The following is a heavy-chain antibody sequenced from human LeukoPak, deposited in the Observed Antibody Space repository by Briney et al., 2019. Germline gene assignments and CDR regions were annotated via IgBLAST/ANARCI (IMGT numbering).Heavy chain of an antibody. CDR2: MSHCGST. D-gene: IGHD2-15*01. J-gene: IGHJ4*02. Sequence: SEPLSLTCTVSCYSMSSGLYWVWNRQPPGRGLEWCGSMSHCGSTYYNPSLKSRVTISVDTSKNQFSLKLSSVTAADTAVYYCARDNVVVVAATKAYYFDYWGQGTLVTVSS. CDR1: CYSMSSGLY. CDR3: ARDNVVVVAATKAYYFDY. V-gene: IGHV4-38-2*02.